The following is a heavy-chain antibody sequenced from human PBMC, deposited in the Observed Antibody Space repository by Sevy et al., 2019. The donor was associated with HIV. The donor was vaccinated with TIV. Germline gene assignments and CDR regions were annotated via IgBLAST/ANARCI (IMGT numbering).Heavy chain of an antibody. D-gene: IGHD3-3*02. V-gene: IGHV3-30-3*01. CDR2: ISYDGSNE. Sequence: GESLKISCAASGFTFNSYAIYWVRQAPGKGLDWVALISYDGSNEYYARSVKGRFTMSWDDSKNTLYLQINSLRIEDTGVYYCARAFAPIKIRPATQGMDVWGQGTTVTVSS. CDR3: ARAFAPIKIRPATQGMDV. J-gene: IGHJ6*02. CDR1: GFTFNSYA.